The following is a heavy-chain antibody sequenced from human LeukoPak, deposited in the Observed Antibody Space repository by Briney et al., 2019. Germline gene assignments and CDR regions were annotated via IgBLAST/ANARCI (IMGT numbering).Heavy chain of an antibody. D-gene: IGHD1-26*01. Sequence: PGGSLRLSCAASGFTFSSYAMHWVRQAPGKGLEYVSAISSNGGSTYYANSVKGRFTISRDNSKNTLYLQMGSLRAEDMAVYYCAREECSGSYRFDYWGQGTLVTVSS. V-gene: IGHV3-64*01. J-gene: IGHJ4*02. CDR2: ISSNGGST. CDR3: AREECSGSYRFDY. CDR1: GFTFSSYA.